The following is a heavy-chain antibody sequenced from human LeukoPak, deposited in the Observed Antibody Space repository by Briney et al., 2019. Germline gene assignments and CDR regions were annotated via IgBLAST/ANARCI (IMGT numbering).Heavy chain of an antibody. CDR2: SIPILNLA. CDR3: SRNWDDTAMTY. D-gene: IGHD5-18*01. Sequence: GSSVKVSCKASGGTFSSYVISWVRQAPGQGLEWMGRSIPILNLANYAQKFQGRVTITADISTSTAYMELSSLKSEDTAVYYCSRNWDDTAMTYGGQGTLVTVSS. CDR1: GGTFSSYV. V-gene: IGHV1-69*04. J-gene: IGHJ4*02.